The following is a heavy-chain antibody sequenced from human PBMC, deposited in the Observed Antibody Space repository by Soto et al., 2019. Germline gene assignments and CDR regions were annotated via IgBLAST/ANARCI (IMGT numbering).Heavy chain of an antibody. CDR2: IIGSSDST. CDR3: ARGGREWLTPFEY. CDR1: GFTFSNYA. V-gene: IGHV3-23*01. Sequence: WVSLRLSCAASGFTFSNYAMNWVRQAPGKGLEWVASIIGSSDSTFYADSVKGRFSISRDNSLKTLYLQMNSLRAEDTALYFCARGGREWLTPFEYWGKGPPVTVSS. D-gene: IGHD6-19*01. J-gene: IGHJ4*02.